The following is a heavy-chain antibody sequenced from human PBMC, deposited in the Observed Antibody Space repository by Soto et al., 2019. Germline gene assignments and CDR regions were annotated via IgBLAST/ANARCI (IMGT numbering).Heavy chain of an antibody. J-gene: IGHJ1*01. D-gene: IGHD2-21*01. CDR2: IDWNDDK. CDR3: ARVWWFGEKEYFQN. Sequence: SGPTLVNPTQTLTLTCTISGFSLSTDGMCVSWIRQPPGKALEWLARIDWNDDKYYSTSLKTRLTISKDTSKNQAVLTMTKLDPADTATYYCARVWWFGEKEYFQNWGQGALVTVSS. V-gene: IGHV2-70*11. CDR1: GFSLSTDGMC.